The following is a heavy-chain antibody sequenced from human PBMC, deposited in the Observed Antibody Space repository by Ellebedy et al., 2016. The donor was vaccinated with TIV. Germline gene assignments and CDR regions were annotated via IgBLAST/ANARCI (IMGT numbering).Heavy chain of an antibody. V-gene: IGHV4-34*01. CDR2: INPSGGT. Sequence: SETLSLTXAVYGGSFSGYYWSWIRQPPGKGLEWVGEINPSGGTNYNPSLKSRVTISVDTSKNQFSLKLSSVTAADTALYFCARGRTAVVAKPNYFDSWGQGTLVTVSS. D-gene: IGHD5-18*01. J-gene: IGHJ4*02. CDR1: GGSFSGYY. CDR3: ARGRTAVVAKPNYFDS.